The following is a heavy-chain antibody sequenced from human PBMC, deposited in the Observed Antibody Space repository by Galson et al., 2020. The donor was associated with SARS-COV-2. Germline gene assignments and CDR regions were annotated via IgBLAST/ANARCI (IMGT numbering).Heavy chain of an antibody. CDR1: GYTFTGYY. Sequence: ASVKVSCKASGYTFTGYYMHWVRQAPGQGLEWMGWINPNSGGTNYAQKFQGRVTMTRDTSISTAYMELSRLRSDDTAVYYCARAGGAAVFRSSGYLAVWFDPWGQGTLVTVSS. V-gene: IGHV1-2*02. CDR3: ARAGGAAVFRSSGYLAVWFDP. J-gene: IGHJ5*02. CDR2: INPNSGGT. D-gene: IGHD3-22*01.